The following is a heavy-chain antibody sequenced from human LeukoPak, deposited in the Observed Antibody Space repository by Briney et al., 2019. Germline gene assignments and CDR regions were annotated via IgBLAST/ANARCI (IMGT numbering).Heavy chain of an antibody. CDR1: AFTFSAYA. V-gene: IGHV3-23*01. J-gene: IGHJ3*02. CDR3: GRDPNGDYIGAFDM. D-gene: IGHD4-17*01. CDR2: IRGGGGSE. Sequence: GGSPRLSCTASAFTFSAYAMMWVRQAPGKGPEWVSAIRGGGGSEFYADPVKGRFTISRDNSKNTLFLQMNNLRPENTAVYYCGRDPNGDYIGAFDMWGPGTMVTVSS.